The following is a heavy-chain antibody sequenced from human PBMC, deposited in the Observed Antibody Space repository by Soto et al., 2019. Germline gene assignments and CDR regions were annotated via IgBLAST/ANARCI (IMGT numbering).Heavy chain of an antibody. CDR1: GYTFTSYA. J-gene: IGHJ4*02. Sequence: QVQLVQSGAEVKKPGASVKVSCKASGYTFTSYAMHWVRQAPGQRLEWMGWINAGNGNTKYSQKFQGRVTITRDTSASTAYRELSSLRSEDTAVYYCARSRWLEFDYRGQGTLVTVSS. CDR2: INAGNGNT. CDR3: ARSRWLEFDY. V-gene: IGHV1-3*01. D-gene: IGHD6-19*01.